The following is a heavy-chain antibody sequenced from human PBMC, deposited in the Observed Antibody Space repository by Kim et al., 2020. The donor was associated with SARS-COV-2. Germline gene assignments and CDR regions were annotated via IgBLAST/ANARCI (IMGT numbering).Heavy chain of an antibody. CDR1: GFTFNISH. CDR3: AKRGVEGLPWTVNF. D-gene: IGHD1-1*01. CDR2: ISRNGGTT. J-gene: IGHJ4*02. Sequence: GGSLRLSCAASGFTFNISHMSWVRQAPGKALEWVSIISRNGGTTYYLDSVKGRFTISRDNAKNSLYLQMTNLRPDDTAVYYCAKRGVEGLPWTVNFWGQG. V-gene: IGHV3-23*01.